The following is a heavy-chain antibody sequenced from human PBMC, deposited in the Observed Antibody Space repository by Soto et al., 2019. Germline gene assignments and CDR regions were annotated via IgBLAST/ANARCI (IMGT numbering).Heavy chain of an antibody. D-gene: IGHD3-22*01. CDR1: DGSISSYY. J-gene: IGHJ4*02. CDR3: ARLYSYYDSSGYPDY. Sequence: PSETLSLTCTVSDGSISSYYWSWIRQPPGKGLEWIGYIYDSGSTNYNPSLKSRVTISVDTSKNQFSLKLSSVTAADTAVYYCARLYSYYDSSGYPDYWGQGTLVTVSS. CDR2: IYDSGST. V-gene: IGHV4-59*08.